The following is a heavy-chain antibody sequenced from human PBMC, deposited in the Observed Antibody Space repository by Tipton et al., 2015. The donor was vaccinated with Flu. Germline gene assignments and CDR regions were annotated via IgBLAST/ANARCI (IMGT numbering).Heavy chain of an antibody. CDR2: IYYSGST. Sequence: TLSLTCTVSGGSISSSSYYWGWIRQPPGKGLEWIGSIYYSGSTYYNPSLKSRVTISVDTSKNQFSLKLSSVTAADTAVYYCARDLKGLSSGSIGWGQGTLVTVSS. CDR3: ARDLKGLSSGSIG. V-gene: IGHV4-39*07. CDR1: GGSISSSSYY. D-gene: IGHD3-22*01. J-gene: IGHJ4*02.